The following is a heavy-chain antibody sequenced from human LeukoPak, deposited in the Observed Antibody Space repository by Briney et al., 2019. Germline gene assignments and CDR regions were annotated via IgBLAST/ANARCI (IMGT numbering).Heavy chain of an antibody. CDR1: GFTFDDYT. J-gene: IGHJ4*02. D-gene: IGHD2-21*01. CDR2: ISWDGGST. CDR3: AKDMMWRAARGLYYFDY. V-gene: IGHV3-43*01. Sequence: GGSLRLSCAASGFTFDDYTMHWVRQAPGKGQEWVSLISWDGGSTYYADSVKGRFTISRDNSKNSLYLQMNSLRTEDTALYYCAKDMMWRAARGLYYFDYWGQGTLVTVSS.